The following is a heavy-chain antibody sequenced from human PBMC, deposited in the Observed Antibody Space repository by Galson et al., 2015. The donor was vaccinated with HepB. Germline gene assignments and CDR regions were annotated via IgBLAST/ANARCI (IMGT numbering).Heavy chain of an antibody. V-gene: IGHV3-21*01. D-gene: IGHD3-9*01. CDR1: GFTFSSYS. J-gene: IGHJ4*02. Sequence: SLRLSCAASGFTFSSYSMNWVRQAPGKGLEWVSSISSSSSYIYYADSVKGRFTISRDNAKNSLYLQMNSLRAEDTAVYYCARKGLYDILTGPADYWGQGTLVTVSS. CDR2: ISSSSSYI. CDR3: ARKGLYDILTGPADY.